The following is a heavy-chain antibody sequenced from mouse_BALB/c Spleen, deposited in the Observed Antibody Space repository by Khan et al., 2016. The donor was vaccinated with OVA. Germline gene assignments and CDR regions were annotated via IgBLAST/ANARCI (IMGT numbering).Heavy chain of an antibody. CDR1: GYTFTDYE. Sequence: QVQLQQPGAELVRPGTSVTLSCKASGYTFTDYEMHWVKQTPVHGLEWIGAIDPETGGTAYNQKFKGKATLTADKSSSTAYMELRSLTSEDSAVYCCTRSYYGSSGFDYWGQGTTLTVSS. D-gene: IGHD1-1*01. V-gene: IGHV1-15*01. CDR3: TRSYYGSSGFDY. CDR2: IDPETGGT. J-gene: IGHJ2*01.